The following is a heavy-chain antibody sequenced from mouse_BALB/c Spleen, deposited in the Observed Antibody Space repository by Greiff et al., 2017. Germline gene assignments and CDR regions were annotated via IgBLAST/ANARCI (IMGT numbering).Heavy chain of an antibody. CDR1: GFTFSDYY. CDR3: ARGSSPFAY. D-gene: IGHD1-1*01. Sequence: EVHLVESGGGLVKPGGSLKLSCAASGFTFSDYYMYWVRQTPEKRLEWVATISDGGSYTYYPDSVKGRFTISRDNAKNNLYLQMSSLKSEDTAMYYCARGSSPFAYWGQGTLVTVSA. J-gene: IGHJ3*01. CDR2: ISDGGSYT. V-gene: IGHV5-4*02.